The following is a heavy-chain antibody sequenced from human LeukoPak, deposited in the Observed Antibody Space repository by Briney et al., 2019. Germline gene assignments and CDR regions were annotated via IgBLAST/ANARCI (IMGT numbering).Heavy chain of an antibody. V-gene: IGHV5-51*01. CDR1: GYSFTSYW. CDR3: ARLAYCGGDCYPSFDY. Sequence: GESLKISCKGSGYSFTSYWIGWVRQMPGKGLEWMGIIYPGDSDTRYSPSFQGQVTISADKSISTAYLQWSSLKASDTAVYYCARLAYCGGDCYPSFDYWGQGTLVTVSS. D-gene: IGHD2-21*02. J-gene: IGHJ4*02. CDR2: IYPGDSDT.